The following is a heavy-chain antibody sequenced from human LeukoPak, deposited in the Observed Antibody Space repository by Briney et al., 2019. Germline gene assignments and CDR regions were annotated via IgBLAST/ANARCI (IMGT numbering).Heavy chain of an antibody. CDR2: INPNSGGT. V-gene: IGHV1-2*02. J-gene: IGHJ4*02. Sequence: GASVKVSCKASGYTLTGYYMHWVRQAPGQGLEWMGWINPNSGGTNYAQKFQGRVTMTRDTSISTAYMELSRLRSDDTAVYYCARELRYFDWLAENHYFDYWGQGTLVTASS. D-gene: IGHD3-9*01. CDR3: ARELRYFDWLAENHYFDY. CDR1: GYTLTGYY.